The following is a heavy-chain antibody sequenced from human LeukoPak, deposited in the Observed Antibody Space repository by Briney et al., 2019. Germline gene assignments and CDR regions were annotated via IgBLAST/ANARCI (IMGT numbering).Heavy chain of an antibody. D-gene: IGHD6-13*01. V-gene: IGHV4-39*01. CDR3: ARLPSSSWLNWFDP. J-gene: IGHJ5*02. CDR2: IYNSGST. CDR1: GFTFSSYA. Sequence: PGGSLRLSCAASGFTFSSYAMSWVRQPPGKGLEWIGSIYNSGSTYYNPSLKSRVTISVDTSKNQFSLKLNSVTAADTAMYYCARLPSSSWLNWFDPWGQGTLVTVSS.